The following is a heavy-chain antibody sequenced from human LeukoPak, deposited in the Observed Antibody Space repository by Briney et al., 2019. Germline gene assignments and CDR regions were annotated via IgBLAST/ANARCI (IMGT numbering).Heavy chain of an antibody. V-gene: IGHV3-30*02. CDR1: GFNFSSYG. D-gene: IGHD3-22*01. Sequence: GGSLRLSCAASGFNFSSYGMHWVRQAPGKGLEWVAFIRYDGSNKYYADSVKGRFTISRDNSKNTLYLQMNSLRAEDTAVYYCAKDLGSYYDSTALDYWGQGTLVTVSS. CDR3: AKDLGSYYDSTALDY. CDR2: IRYDGSNK. J-gene: IGHJ4*02.